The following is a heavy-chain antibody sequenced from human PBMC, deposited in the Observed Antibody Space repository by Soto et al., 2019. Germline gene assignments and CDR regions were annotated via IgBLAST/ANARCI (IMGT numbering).Heavy chain of an antibody. Sequence: QVQLVQSGAEVKKPGASVKVSCKASGYTFISYDINWVRQATGQGLEWMGWMNPNSGNTGYAQKFQGRVTMTRNTSISTAYMELSSLRSEDTAVYYCARGRHTAMVYWFDPWGQGTLVTVSS. CDR2: MNPNSGNT. CDR1: GYTFISYD. V-gene: IGHV1-8*01. J-gene: IGHJ5*02. D-gene: IGHD5-18*01. CDR3: ARGRHTAMVYWFDP.